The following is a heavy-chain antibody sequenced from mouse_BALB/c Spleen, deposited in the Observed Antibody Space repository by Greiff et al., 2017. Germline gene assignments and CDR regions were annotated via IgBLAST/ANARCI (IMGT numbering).Heavy chain of an antibody. CDR3: ARGGDVKSSYGY. J-gene: IGHJ2*01. CDR2: ISSGGGST. CDR1: GFAFSSYD. D-gene: IGHD1-1*01. V-gene: IGHV5-12-1*01. Sequence: EVKLMESGGGLVKPGGSLKLSCAASGFAFSSYDMSWVRQTPEKRLEWVAYISSGGGSTYYPDTVKGRFTISRDNAKNILYLQMSSLRSEDTAMYYCARGGDVKSSYGYWGQGTTLTVSS.